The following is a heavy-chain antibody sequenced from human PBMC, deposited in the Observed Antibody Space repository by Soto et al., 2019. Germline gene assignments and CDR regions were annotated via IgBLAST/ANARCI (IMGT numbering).Heavy chain of an antibody. CDR3: ARESGGATATLDYYYFYMDV. CDR1: GDTFNDYY. V-gene: IGHV1-2*04. J-gene: IGHJ6*03. Sequence: QVQLVQSGAEVKKPGASVTVSCRSSGDTFNDYYIHWVRHAPGQGLEWMGWINPNGGVTKYAQKFQGWVSMTRDTSIRTVYMQLIRLRSDDTAVYHCARESGGATATLDYYYFYMDVWGTGTTVTVSS. D-gene: IGHD5-12*01. CDR2: INPNGGVT.